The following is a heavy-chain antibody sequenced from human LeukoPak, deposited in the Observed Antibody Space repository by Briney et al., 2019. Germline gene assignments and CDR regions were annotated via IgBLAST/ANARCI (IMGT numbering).Heavy chain of an antibody. J-gene: IGHJ4*02. CDR3: AKDPRGTASGSYSLSHPTNDY. CDR2: LSASGDRT. CDR1: GFTFSYYA. D-gene: IGHD1-26*01. Sequence: GGSLRLPCAASGFTFSYYAMSWVRQAPGKGLEWVSSLSASGDRTFYVGSVKGRFTISRDNFQNTLYLEMNSLRVEDTAVYYCAKDPRGTASGSYSLSHPTNDYWGQGTLVTVSS. V-gene: IGHV3-23*01.